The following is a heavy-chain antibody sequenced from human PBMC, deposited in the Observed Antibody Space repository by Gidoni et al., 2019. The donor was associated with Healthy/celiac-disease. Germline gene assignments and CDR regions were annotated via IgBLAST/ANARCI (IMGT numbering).Heavy chain of an antibody. CDR2: IIPIFGTA. CDR3: ARGEIVVVPAATYYYYGMDV. Sequence: QVQLVQSGAEVKKPGSSVKVSCKASGGTFSSYAISWVRQAPGQGLEWMGGIIPIFGTANYAQKFQGRVTITADKSTSTAYMELSSLRSEDTAVYYCARGEIVVVPAATYYYYGMDVWGQGTTVTVSS. CDR1: GGTFSSYA. V-gene: IGHV1-69*06. D-gene: IGHD2-2*01. J-gene: IGHJ6*02.